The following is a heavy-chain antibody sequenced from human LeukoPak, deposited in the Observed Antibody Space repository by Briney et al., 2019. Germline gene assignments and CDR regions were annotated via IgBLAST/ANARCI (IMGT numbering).Heavy chain of an antibody. CDR2: IYYSGST. D-gene: IGHD4-17*01. CDR1: GGSISSSSHY. V-gene: IGHV4-39*01. Sequence: SETLSLTCTVSGGSISSSSHYWGWIRQPPGKGLEWIGSIYYSGSTYYNPSLKSRVTISVDTSKNQFSLKLSSVTAADTAAYYCVLCMRATVTTSSIDYWGQGTLVTVSS. CDR3: VLCMRATVTTSSIDY. J-gene: IGHJ4*02.